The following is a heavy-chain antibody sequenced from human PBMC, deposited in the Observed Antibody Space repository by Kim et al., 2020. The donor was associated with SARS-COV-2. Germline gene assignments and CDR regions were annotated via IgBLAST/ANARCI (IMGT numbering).Heavy chain of an antibody. CDR3: ARGEKQQLVPHFDY. CDR1: GGSISSYY. CDR2: IYYSGST. D-gene: IGHD6-13*01. J-gene: IGHJ4*02. V-gene: IGHV4-59*01. Sequence: SETLSLTCTVSGGSISSYYWSWIRQPPGKGLEWIGYIYYSGSTNYNPSLKSRVTISVDTSKNQFSLKLSSVTAADTAVYYCARGEKQQLVPHFDYWGQGTLVTVSS.